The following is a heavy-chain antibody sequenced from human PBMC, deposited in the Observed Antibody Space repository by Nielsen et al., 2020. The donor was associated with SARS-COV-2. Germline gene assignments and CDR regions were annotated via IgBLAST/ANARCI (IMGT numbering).Heavy chain of an antibody. CDR1: GFTFSSYG. J-gene: IGHJ4*02. D-gene: IGHD3-3*01. Sequence: GESLKISCAASGFTFSSYGMHWVRQAPGKGLEWVAVISYDGSNKYYADSVKGRFTISRDNSKNTLYLQMNSLRAEGTAVYYCAKGYDFWSGYLTYYFDYWGQGTLVTVSS. V-gene: IGHV3-30*18. CDR2: ISYDGSNK. CDR3: AKGYDFWSGYLTYYFDY.